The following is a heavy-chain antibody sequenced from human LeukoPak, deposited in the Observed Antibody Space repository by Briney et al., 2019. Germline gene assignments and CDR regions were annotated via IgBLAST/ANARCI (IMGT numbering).Heavy chain of an antibody. J-gene: IGHJ4*02. CDR1: GYTFTCYY. V-gene: IGHV1-2*02. CDR3: ARRIAAAGMYYFDY. CDR2: INPNSGGT. Sequence: ASVKVSCKASGYTFTCYYMHWVRQAPGQGLEWMGWINPNSGGTNYAQKFRGRVTMTRDTSISTAYMELSRLRSDDTAVYYCARRIAAAGMYYFDYWGQGTLVTVSS. D-gene: IGHD6-13*01.